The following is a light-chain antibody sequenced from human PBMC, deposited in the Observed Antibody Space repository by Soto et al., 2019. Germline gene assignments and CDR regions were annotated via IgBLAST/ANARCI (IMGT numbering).Light chain of an antibody. Sequence: QSALTQPASVSGSPGQSITISCTGTSSDVGGYSYVSWYQQHPSEAPKLMIYEVSNRPSGVSNRFSGSKSGNTASLTISGLQAEDEADYYCSSYTSSSTLVFGTGTKVTVL. CDR2: EVS. CDR1: SSDVGGYSY. V-gene: IGLV2-14*01. J-gene: IGLJ1*01. CDR3: SSYTSSSTLV.